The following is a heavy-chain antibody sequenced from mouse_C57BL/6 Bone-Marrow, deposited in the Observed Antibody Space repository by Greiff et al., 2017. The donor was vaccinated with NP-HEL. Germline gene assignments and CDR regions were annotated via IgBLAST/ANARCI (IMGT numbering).Heavy chain of an antibody. V-gene: IGHV5-9*01. CDR3: ARQRTRFAY. J-gene: IGHJ3*01. CDR2: ISGGGGNT. CDR1: GFTFSSYT. D-gene: IGHD5-1*01. Sequence: EVKVEESGGGLVKPGGSLKLSCAASGFTFSSYTMSWVRQTPEKRLEWVATISGGGGNTYYPDSVKGRFTISRDNAKNTLYLQMSSLRSEDTALYYCARQRTRFAYWGQGTLVTVSA.